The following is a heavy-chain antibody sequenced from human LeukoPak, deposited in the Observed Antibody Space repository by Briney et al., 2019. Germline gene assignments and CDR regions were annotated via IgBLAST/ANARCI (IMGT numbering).Heavy chain of an antibody. CDR1: GFTFSIYA. D-gene: IGHD3-22*01. Sequence: GGSLRLSCAASGFTFSIYAMSWVRQAPGKGLQWVSSMTSSGDGTYYADSVKCRFTISTDNSENMLYLQMNSLRVEDTAVYFCAKDRPNYYGSNGHYYRRDGDSWGQGTLVTVSS. J-gene: IGHJ4*02. V-gene: IGHV3-23*01. CDR3: AKDRPNYYGSNGHYYRRDGDS. CDR2: MTSSGDGT.